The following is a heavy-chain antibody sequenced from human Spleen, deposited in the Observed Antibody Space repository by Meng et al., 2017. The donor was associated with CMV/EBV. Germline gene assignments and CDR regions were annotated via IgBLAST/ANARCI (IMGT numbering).Heavy chain of an antibody. D-gene: IGHD3-3*01. CDR2: ISGTGGST. CDR3: VKWRSEFDL. V-gene: IGHV3-23*01. J-gene: IGHJ5*02. Sequence: RLSCAASRFAFNISAMSWVRQAPGKGLEWVSSISGTGGSTYYGDSVKGRFSISRDNSQNTLYLQMNSLRAEDTAIYYCVKWRSEFDLWGQGTLVTVSS. CDR1: RFAFNISA.